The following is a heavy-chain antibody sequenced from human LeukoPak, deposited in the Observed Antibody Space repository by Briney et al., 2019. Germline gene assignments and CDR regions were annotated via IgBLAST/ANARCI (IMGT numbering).Heavy chain of an antibody. V-gene: IGHV4-59*01. Sequence: PSETLSLTCTVSGGSISSYYWSWIRQPPGKGLEWIGYIYYSGSTNYNPSLKSRVTISVDTSKNQFSLKLSSETAADTAVYYCARGIGWFGELKNWFDPWGQGTLVTVSS. CDR2: IYYSGST. CDR3: ARGIGWFGELKNWFDP. CDR1: GGSISSYY. J-gene: IGHJ5*02. D-gene: IGHD3-10*01.